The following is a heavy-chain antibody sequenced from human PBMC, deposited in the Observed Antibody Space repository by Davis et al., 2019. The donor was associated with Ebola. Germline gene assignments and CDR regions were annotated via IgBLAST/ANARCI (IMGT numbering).Heavy chain of an antibody. CDR2: VYPGDSDT. Sequence: GESLKISCKGSGYSFTNYWIGWVRQMPGKGLEWMGIVYPGDSDTRYSPSFQGQVTISADESISTAYLQWSSLKASDTAMYYCVRILAVYANALDIWGQGTMVTVSS. J-gene: IGHJ3*02. D-gene: IGHD2-8*02. V-gene: IGHV5-51*01. CDR3: VRILAVYANALDI. CDR1: GYSFTNYW.